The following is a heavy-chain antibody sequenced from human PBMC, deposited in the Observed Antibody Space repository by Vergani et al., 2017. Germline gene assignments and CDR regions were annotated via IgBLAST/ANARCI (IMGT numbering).Heavy chain of an antibody. CDR2: IHYSENT. CDR1: GVSVTDYN. D-gene: IGHD6-19*01. Sequence: QLQLQESGPGLVKPSETLSLTCHVFGVSVTDYNCNWIRQPPGKGLEWIGSIHYSENTNYNPSLKTRVTISVDTSKNQFSLTLTSVTAADTAVYYCASDTHSGQRADRWGQGILVTVTS. CDR3: ASDTHSGQRADR. V-gene: IGHV4-59*02. J-gene: IGHJ4*02.